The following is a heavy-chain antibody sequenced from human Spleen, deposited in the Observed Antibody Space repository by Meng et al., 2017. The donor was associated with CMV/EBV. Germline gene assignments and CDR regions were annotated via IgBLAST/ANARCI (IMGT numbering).Heavy chain of an antibody. Sequence: GGSLRLSCAASGFTFSSYEMNWVRQAPGKWLEWVSYISSSGSTIYYADSVKGRFTIFRDNSKNTLYLQMNSLRAEDTAVYYCAKEIESSSSGMDVWGQGTTVTVSS. J-gene: IGHJ6*02. CDR3: AKEIESSSSGMDV. CDR2: ISSSGSTI. V-gene: IGHV3-48*03. CDR1: GFTFSSYE. D-gene: IGHD6-13*01.